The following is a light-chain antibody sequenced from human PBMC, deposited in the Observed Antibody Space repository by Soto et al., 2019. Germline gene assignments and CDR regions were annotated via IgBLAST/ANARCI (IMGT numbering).Light chain of an antibody. CDR1: QSVSSSY. V-gene: IGKV3-20*01. Sequence: EIVLTQSPGTLSLSPGERATLSCRASQSVSSSYLAWYQQKPGQAPRLLIYGASSRATGIPDRFSGSGSGTDFTLTISRLEPEDFAVDYCQQYGSSPWTFCQGTNVQIK. J-gene: IGKJ1*01. CDR3: QQYGSSPWT. CDR2: GAS.